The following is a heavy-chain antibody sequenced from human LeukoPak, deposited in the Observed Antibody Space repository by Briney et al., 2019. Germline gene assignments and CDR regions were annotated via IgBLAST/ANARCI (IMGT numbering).Heavy chain of an antibody. J-gene: IGHJ2*01. Sequence: SETLSLTCTVSGGSISSSSYYWGWVRQPPGKGLEWIGSIYYRGSTYYNPSLKSRVTISVDTSKNQFSLKLSSVTAADTAVYYCARHTRIRRPPLRYFDLWGRGTLVTVSS. CDR1: GGSISSSSYY. V-gene: IGHV4-39*01. CDR3: ARHTRIRRPPLRYFDL. CDR2: IYYRGST.